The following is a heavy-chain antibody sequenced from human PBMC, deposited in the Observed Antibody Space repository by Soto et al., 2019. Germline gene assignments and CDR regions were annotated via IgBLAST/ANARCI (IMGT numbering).Heavy chain of an antibody. V-gene: IGHV4-30-2*01. CDR2: IYHSGST. D-gene: IGHD6-6*01. CDR3: ARGVLAPPNWFDP. Sequence: QLQLQESGSGLVKPSQTLSLTCAVSGGSISSGGYPWSWIRQPPGKGLEWIGYIYHSGSTYYNPSLKSRVTISVDRSKNQFSLKLSSVTAADTAVYYCARGVLAPPNWFDPWGQGTLVTVSS. J-gene: IGHJ5*02. CDR1: GGSISSGGYP.